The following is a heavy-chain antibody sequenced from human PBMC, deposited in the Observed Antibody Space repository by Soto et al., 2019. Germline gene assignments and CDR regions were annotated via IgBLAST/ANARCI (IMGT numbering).Heavy chain of an antibody. V-gene: IGHV4-59*01. J-gene: IGHJ6*03. Sequence: TLSLTCTVSGGSISSYYWSWIRQPPGKGLEWIGYIYYSGSTNYNPSLKSRVTISVDTSKNQFSLKLSSVTAADTAVYYCARSSSSWYYYYYYMDVWGKGTTVTVSS. D-gene: IGHD6-13*01. CDR2: IYYSGST. CDR3: ARSSSSWYYYYYYMDV. CDR1: GGSISSYY.